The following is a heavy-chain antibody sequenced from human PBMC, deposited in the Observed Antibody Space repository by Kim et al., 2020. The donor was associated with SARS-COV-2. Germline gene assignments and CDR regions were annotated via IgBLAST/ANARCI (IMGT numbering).Heavy chain of an antibody. V-gene: IGHV4-4*07. D-gene: IGHD3-22*01. Sequence: SETLSLTCTVSGGSISSYYWSWIRQPAGKGLEWIGRIYSSGSTNYNPSLKSRVTMSVDTSKNQFSLKLSSVTAADTALYYCARVRYYDSLGPFDIWGQGTMVTVSS. CDR2: IYSSGST. CDR1: GGSISSYY. CDR3: ARVRYYDSLGPFDI. J-gene: IGHJ3*02.